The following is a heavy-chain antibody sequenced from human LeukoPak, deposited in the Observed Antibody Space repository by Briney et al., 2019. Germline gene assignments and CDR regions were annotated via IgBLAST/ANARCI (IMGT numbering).Heavy chain of an antibody. J-gene: IGHJ4*02. CDR1: GFTFSSYW. CDR3: ARSIDTYYYDSSGYYPFDY. Sequence: PTGGSLRLSCAASGFTFSSYWMSWVRQAPGKGLEWVANIKQDGSEKYYVDSVKGRFTISRDNAKNSLYLQMNSLRAEDTAVYYCARSIDTYYYDSSGYYPFDYWGQGTLVTVSS. V-gene: IGHV3-7*01. CDR2: IKQDGSEK. D-gene: IGHD3-22*01.